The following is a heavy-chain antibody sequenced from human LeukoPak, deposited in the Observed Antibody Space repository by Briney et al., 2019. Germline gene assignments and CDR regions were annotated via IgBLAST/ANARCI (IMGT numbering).Heavy chain of an antibody. CDR1: GFTFSSCA. D-gene: IGHD6-19*01. Sequence: AGSLRLSCSASGFTFSSCAMHWVRQAPGMGLEYVSGINDYGTTTHYGDSVRGRVTISRDDSKNTVHLQMSSLRAEDTAVYYCVKDLSGWYSFDYWGQGTLVTVSS. V-gene: IGHV3-64D*09. CDR2: INDYGTTT. J-gene: IGHJ4*02. CDR3: VKDLSGWYSFDY.